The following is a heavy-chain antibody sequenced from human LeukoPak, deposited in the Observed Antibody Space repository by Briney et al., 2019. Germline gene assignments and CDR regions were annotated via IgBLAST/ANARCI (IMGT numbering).Heavy chain of an antibody. CDR3: TRGDYYDGGGRNWFDP. J-gene: IGHJ5*02. Sequence: TSETLSLTCAVYGGSFSGYYWSWIRQPPGKGLEWIGEINHSGSTNYNPSLKSRVTISVDTSKNQFSLNLISVTAADTATYYCTRGDYYDGGGRNWFDPWGQGTLVTVSS. CDR1: GGSFSGYY. D-gene: IGHD3-16*01. CDR2: INHSGST. V-gene: IGHV4-34*01.